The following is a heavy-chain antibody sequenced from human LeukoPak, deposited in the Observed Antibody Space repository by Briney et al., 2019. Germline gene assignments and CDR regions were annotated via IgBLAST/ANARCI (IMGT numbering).Heavy chain of an antibody. CDR2: IYYSGST. D-gene: IGHD3-3*01. Sequence: PSETLSLTCTVSGGSINSSSYYWGWIRQPPGKGLEWIGSIYYSGSTYYNPSLKSRVTISVDTSKNQFSLKLSSVTAADTAVYYCARWKRNYDFWSGYFRFDPWGQGTLVTVSS. V-gene: IGHV4-39*01. CDR1: GGSINSSSYY. CDR3: ARWKRNYDFWSGYFRFDP. J-gene: IGHJ5*02.